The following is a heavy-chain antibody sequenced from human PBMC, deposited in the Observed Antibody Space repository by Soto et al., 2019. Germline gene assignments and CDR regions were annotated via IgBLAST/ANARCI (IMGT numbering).Heavy chain of an antibody. D-gene: IGHD3-16*01. CDR3: ARWGDDKKLSH. CDR2: IWYDGSNK. Sequence: QVQLVKSGGGVVQPGRSLRLSCAASGFTFSDHGMHWVRQAPGKGLERGADIWYDGSNKYYADSVKGPFTITRDNAKNTLYLQKNSLRAEDPAVYYCARWGDDKKLSHWGQGTLVTVSS. CDR1: GFTFSDHG. J-gene: IGHJ4*02. V-gene: IGHV3-33*01.